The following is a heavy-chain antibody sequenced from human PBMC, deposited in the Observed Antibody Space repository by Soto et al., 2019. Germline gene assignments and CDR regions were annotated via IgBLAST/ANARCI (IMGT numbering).Heavy chain of an antibody. CDR2: ISAYNGNT. D-gene: IGHD4-17*01. CDR3: ARWHGDYAVEIYYFDY. Sequence: QVQLVQSGAEVKKPGASVKVSCKASGYTFTSYGISWVRQAPGQGLEWMGWISAYNGNTNYAQKLQGRVTMTTDTSTSTAYPELRSLRSDDTAVYYWARWHGDYAVEIYYFDYWGQGTLVTVSS. V-gene: IGHV1-18*01. CDR1: GYTFTSYG. J-gene: IGHJ4*02.